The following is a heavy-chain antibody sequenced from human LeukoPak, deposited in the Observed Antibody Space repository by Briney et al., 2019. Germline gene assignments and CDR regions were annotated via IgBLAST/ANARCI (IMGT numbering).Heavy chain of an antibody. Sequence: ASVKVSCKASGYTFSSYGISWVRQAPGQGLEWMGWISGYTGNTNYARNLQGRVTMTTDTSTSTAYMELRSLRSDDTALYYCARSSWFGGRSEWRWFDPWGQGTLVTVSS. CDR2: ISGYTGNT. D-gene: IGHD3-10*01. CDR1: GYTFSSYG. CDR3: ARSSWFGGRSEWRWFDP. V-gene: IGHV1-18*01. J-gene: IGHJ5*02.